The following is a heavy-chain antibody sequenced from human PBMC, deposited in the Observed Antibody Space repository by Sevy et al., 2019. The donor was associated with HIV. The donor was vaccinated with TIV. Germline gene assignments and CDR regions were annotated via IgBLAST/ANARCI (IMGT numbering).Heavy chain of an antibody. CDR3: AKWRLTFYDSPGAYHYGMDV. D-gene: IGHD3-3*01. CDR2: ISGSGGST. CDR1: RFTFSSYG. Sequence: GTLRLSCAASRFTFSSYGMNWVRQSPGKGLEWVSSISGSGGSTNYADSVKGWFTISRDNSKNTLYLRMNSLRAEDTAVYYCAKWRLTFYDSPGAYHYGMDVWGQGTTVTVSS. V-gene: IGHV3-23*01. J-gene: IGHJ6*02.